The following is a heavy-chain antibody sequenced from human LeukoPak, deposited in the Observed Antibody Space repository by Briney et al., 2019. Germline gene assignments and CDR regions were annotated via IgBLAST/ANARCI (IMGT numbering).Heavy chain of an antibody. V-gene: IGHV3-33*01. CDR1: GFTFSSYG. CDR3: AREEGERWLQLVDY. CDR2: IWYDGSNK. D-gene: IGHD5-24*01. Sequence: PGGSLRISCAASGFTFSSYGMHWVRQAPGKGLEWVAVIWYDGSNKYYADSVKGRFTISRDNSKNTLYLQMNSLRAEDTAVYYCAREEGERWLQLVDYWGQGTLVTVSS. J-gene: IGHJ4*02.